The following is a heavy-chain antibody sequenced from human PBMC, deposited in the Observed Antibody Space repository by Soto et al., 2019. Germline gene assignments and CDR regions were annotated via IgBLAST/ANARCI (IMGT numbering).Heavy chain of an antibody. D-gene: IGHD5-12*01. CDR2: ISAYNGNT. V-gene: IGHV1-18*01. J-gene: IGHJ5*02. CDR1: GYTFTSYG. CDR3: ARDRLRDWFDP. Sequence: ASVKVSCKASGYTFTSYGISWVRQAPGQGLEWMGWISAYNGNTNYAQKLQGTVTMTTDTSTSTAYVELRSLRSDDTAVYCCARDRLRDWFDPWGQGTLGTVSS.